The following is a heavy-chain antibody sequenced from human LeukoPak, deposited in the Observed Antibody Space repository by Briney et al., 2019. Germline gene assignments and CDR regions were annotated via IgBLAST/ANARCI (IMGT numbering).Heavy chain of an antibody. V-gene: IGHV3-30-3*01. D-gene: IGHD6-6*01. J-gene: IGHJ6*03. Sequence: QPGGSLKLSCAASGFTFSSYAMHWVRQAPGKGLEWVAVISYDGSNKYYADSVKGRFTISRDNSKNTLYLQMNSLRAEDTAVFYCARGPYSSSSVFFYYYMNVWGKGTTVTVSS. CDR3: ARGPYSSSSVFFYYYMNV. CDR2: ISYDGSNK. CDR1: GFTFSSYA.